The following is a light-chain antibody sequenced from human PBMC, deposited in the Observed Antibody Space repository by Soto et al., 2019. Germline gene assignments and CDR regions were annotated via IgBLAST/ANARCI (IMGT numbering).Light chain of an antibody. CDR1: SSNIGTGYL. CDR2: ADT. Sequence: QSVLTQPPSVSGAPGQRVTISCTGSSSNIGTGYLVHWYQQIPGTAPKLLIYADTNRPSGVPDRFSGSKSGNTASLTVSGLQAEDEADYYCSSYAGSNHYVFGTGTKLTVL. J-gene: IGLJ1*01. CDR3: SSYAGSNHYV. V-gene: IGLV1-40*01.